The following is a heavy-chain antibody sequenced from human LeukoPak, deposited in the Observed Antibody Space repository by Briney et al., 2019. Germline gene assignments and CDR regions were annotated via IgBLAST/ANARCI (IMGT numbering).Heavy chain of an antibody. Sequence: SVKVSCKASGGTFISYAISWVRQAPGQGLEWMGGIIPIFGTANYAQKFQGRVTITTDESTSTAYMELSSLRSEDTAVYYCARDDNNCSGGSCSDWGQGTLVTVSS. J-gene: IGHJ4*02. CDR1: GGTFISYA. D-gene: IGHD2-15*01. V-gene: IGHV1-69*05. CDR3: ARDDNNCSGGSCSD. CDR2: IIPIFGTA.